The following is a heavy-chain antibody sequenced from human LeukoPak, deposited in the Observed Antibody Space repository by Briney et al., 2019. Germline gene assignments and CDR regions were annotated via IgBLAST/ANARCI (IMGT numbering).Heavy chain of an antibody. CDR2: ISYDGSNK. V-gene: IGHV3-30*04. D-gene: IGHD3-22*01. CDR3: ARAPYYDSSGYHDY. J-gene: IGHJ4*02. Sequence: GGSLRLSCAASGFTFSSHAMHWVRQAPGKGLEWVAVISYDGSNKYYADSVKGRFTISRDNSKNTLYLQMNSLRAEDTAVYYCARAPYYDSSGYHDYWGQGTLVTVSS. CDR1: GFTFSSHA.